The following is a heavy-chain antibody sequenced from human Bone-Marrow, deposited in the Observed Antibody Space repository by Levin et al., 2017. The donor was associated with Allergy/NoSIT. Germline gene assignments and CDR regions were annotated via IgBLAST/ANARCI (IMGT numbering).Heavy chain of an antibody. CDR1: GGSVSSGSYY. Sequence: SETLSLTCTVSGGSVSSGSYYWSWIRQPPGTGLEWIAYIYHSGSTKYNPSLKSRVTISLDTSRNQFSLRLTSLTAADTAVYYCARALDFGDYPNWFDPWGQGTLVIVSS. D-gene: IGHD4-17*01. V-gene: IGHV4-61*01. J-gene: IGHJ5*02. CDR2: IYHSGST. CDR3: ARALDFGDYPNWFDP.